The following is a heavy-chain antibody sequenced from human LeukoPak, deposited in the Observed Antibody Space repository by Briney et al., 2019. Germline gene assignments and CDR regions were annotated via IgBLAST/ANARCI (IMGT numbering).Heavy chain of an antibody. V-gene: IGHV3-7*01. CDR1: GFSFSSYW. J-gene: IGHJ6*03. Sequence: GGSLRLSCAASGFSFSSYWMSWVRQAPGQGLEGVANIKQDGTEKYNVDSVKGRFTISRDSAENSLFLQMNSLKVEDTAVYYCARDLGGFDRSYFYHYMDVWGKGTTVIVSS. D-gene: IGHD3-9*01. CDR2: IKQDGTEK. CDR3: ARDLGGFDRSYFYHYMDV.